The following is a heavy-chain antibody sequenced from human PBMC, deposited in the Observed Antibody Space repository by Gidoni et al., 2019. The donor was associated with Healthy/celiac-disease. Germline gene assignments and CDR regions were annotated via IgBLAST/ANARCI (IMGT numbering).Heavy chain of an antibody. J-gene: IGHJ6*03. D-gene: IGHD4-17*01. CDR1: GGPFSGSF. Sequence: QVQLQQWGAGLLKPSETLSLTCAVYGGPFSGSFWSCIRQAPGKGLEWIGEINHSGSTNYNPSLKGRVTISVDTSKNQFSLKLSSVTAADKAVYYCARGYGGNSGSYYYYYMDVWGKGTTVTVSS. CDR2: INHSGST. V-gene: IGHV4-34*01. CDR3: ARGYGGNSGSYYYYYMDV.